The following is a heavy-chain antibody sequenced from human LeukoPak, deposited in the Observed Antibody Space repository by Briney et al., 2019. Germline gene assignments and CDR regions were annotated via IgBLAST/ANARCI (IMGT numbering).Heavy chain of an antibody. Sequence: ASVKVSCKASGYTFTSYYMHWVRQAPGQGLEWMGIINPSGGSTSYAQKFQGRVTMTRDTSTSTVYMELSSLRSEDTAVYYCAREEKGSGWYTAGFPYYYGMDVWGQGTTVTVSS. J-gene: IGHJ6*02. V-gene: IGHV1-46*01. CDR3: AREEKGSGWYTAGFPYYYGMDV. CDR2: INPSGGST. D-gene: IGHD6-19*01. CDR1: GYTFTSYY.